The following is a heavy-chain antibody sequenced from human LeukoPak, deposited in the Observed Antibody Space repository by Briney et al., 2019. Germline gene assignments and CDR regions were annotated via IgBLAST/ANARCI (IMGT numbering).Heavy chain of an antibody. J-gene: IGHJ3*02. CDR1: GYTFTDYY. Sequence: ASVKVSCKASGYTFTDYYMHWVRQAPGQGLEWMGRIKPNSGGTNYGQKFQGRVTMTRDTSISMAYMELSNLRSDDTAVYYCARAGVWDSSDTSGYHNGAFDIWGQGTMVTVSS. CDR3: ARAGVWDSSDTSGYHNGAFDI. D-gene: IGHD3-22*01. CDR2: IKPNSGGT. V-gene: IGHV1-2*06.